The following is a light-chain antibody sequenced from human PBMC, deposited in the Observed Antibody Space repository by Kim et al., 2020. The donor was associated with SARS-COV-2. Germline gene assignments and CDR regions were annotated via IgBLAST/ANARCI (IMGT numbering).Light chain of an antibody. J-gene: IGLJ3*02. Sequence: QSALTQPRSVSGSPGQSVTISCTGTDRDVGGYNYVSWYQHHPGKAPKLLIYDVNKRPSVVPDRFFASKFGNTASLTISRLQSEDEADYYCCSYAVTYTLVLGGGTKVTVL. V-gene: IGLV2-11*01. CDR1: DRDVGGYNY. CDR3: CSYAVTYTLV. CDR2: DVN.